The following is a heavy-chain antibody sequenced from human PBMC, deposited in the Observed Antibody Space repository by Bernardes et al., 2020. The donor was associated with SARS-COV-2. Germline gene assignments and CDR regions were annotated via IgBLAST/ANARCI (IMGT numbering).Heavy chain of an antibody. J-gene: IGHJ3*01. CDR3: AKDQTSFNRRYDALDV. CDR1: GIPFNNYA. V-gene: IGHV3-23*01. D-gene: IGHD2-2*01. Sequence: GGSLRLSCRTSGIPFNNYAMTWVRQSPGKGLKWVSTIGRGPEDYYYAGPLKGRFTVARDDSRSTLYLQMNSLRVEDTAIYYCAKDQTSFNRRYDALDVWGKGTMVTVSS. CDR2: IGRGPEDY.